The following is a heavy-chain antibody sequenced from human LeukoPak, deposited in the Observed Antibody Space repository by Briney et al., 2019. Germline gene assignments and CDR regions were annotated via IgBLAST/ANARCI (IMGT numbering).Heavy chain of an antibody. V-gene: IGHV4-61*01. CDR1: GGSVISGSYY. D-gene: IGHD4-11*01. CDR2: IYYSGST. J-gene: IGHJ4*02. CDR3: ARDTEAVTFDY. Sequence: SETLSLTCTVSGGSVISGSYYWSWIRQPPGKGLEWIGYIYYSGSTNYNPSPKSRVTMSVDTSKNQFSLKLSSVTAADTAVYYCARDTEAVTFDYWGQGTLVTVSS.